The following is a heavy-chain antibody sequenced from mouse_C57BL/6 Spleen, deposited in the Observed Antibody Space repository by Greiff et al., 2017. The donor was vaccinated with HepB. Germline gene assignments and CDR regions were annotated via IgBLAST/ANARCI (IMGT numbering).Heavy chain of an antibody. V-gene: IGHV1-85*01. CDR3: ARWNYGSSPYAMDY. Sequence: QVHVKQSGPELVKPGASVKLSCKASGYTFTSYDINWVKQRPGQGLEWIGWIYPRDGSTKYNEKFKGKATLTVDTSSSTAYMELHSLTSEDSAVYFCARWNYGSSPYAMDYWGQGTSVTVSS. J-gene: IGHJ4*01. D-gene: IGHD1-1*01. CDR2: IYPRDGST. CDR1: GYTFTSYD.